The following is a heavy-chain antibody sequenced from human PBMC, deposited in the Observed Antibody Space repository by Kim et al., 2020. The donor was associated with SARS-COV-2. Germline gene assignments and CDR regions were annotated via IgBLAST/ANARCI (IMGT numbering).Heavy chain of an antibody. J-gene: IGHJ4*02. Sequence: GYADSLNGRVTSCRDNAKYSLYLQMKRLRAEDTALYYCAKEGYGSGYFDYWGQGTLVTVAS. D-gene: IGHD3-10*01. V-gene: IGHV3-9*01. CDR3: AKEGYGSGYFDY.